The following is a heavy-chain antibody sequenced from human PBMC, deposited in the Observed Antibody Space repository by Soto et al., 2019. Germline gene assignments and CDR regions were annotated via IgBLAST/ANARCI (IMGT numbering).Heavy chain of an antibody. CDR2: IYPGDSDT. Sequence: GESLKISCKGSGYSFTSYWIGWVRQMPGKGLEWMGTIYPGDSDTRYSPSFQGQVTISADKSISTAYLQWSSLKASDTAMYYCARTKGPYYYDSSGYYYFDYWGQGTLVTSPQ. D-gene: IGHD3-22*01. CDR3: ARTKGPYYYDSSGYYYFDY. CDR1: GYSFTSYW. V-gene: IGHV5-51*01. J-gene: IGHJ4*02.